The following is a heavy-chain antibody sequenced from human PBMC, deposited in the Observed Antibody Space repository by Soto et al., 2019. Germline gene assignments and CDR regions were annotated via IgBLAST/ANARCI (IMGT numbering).Heavy chain of an antibody. CDR1: GFTFSSYS. Sequence: GGSLRLSCAASGFTFSSYSMNWVRQAPGKGLEWVSSISSSSSYIYYADSVKGRFTISRDNSKNTLYLQMNSLRAEDTAVYYCARDPLSSGWFNWFDPWGQGTLVTVSS. J-gene: IGHJ5*02. CDR2: ISSSSSYI. V-gene: IGHV3-21*01. CDR3: ARDPLSSGWFNWFDP. D-gene: IGHD6-19*01.